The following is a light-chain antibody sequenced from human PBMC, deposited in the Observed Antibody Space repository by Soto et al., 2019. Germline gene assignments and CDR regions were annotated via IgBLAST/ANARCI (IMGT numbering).Light chain of an antibody. CDR2: GAS. J-gene: IGKJ1*01. Sequence: EIVMTQSPATLSVSPWERATLSCRASQSVSIDLAWYQQKPGQAPRLLIYGASTRATDIPARFSGSGSGTEFTLTISSRQSEDFAVYYCQQYHNWPWTFGQGTKVDIK. CDR1: QSVSID. V-gene: IGKV3-15*01. CDR3: QQYHNWPWT.